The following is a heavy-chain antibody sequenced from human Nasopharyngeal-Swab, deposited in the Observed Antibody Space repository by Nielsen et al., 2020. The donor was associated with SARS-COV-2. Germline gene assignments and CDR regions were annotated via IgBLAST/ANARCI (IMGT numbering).Heavy chain of an antibody. CDR3: ARVTAYGFDI. Sequence: GESLKISCAASGFSFSSYWMSWVRQAPGKGLEWVANINLYGSQKNFVDSVKGRFTISRDNAKNVVYLQMNTMRAEDTAVYYCARVTAYGFDIWGQGKMVTVSS. CDR2: INLYGSQK. J-gene: IGHJ3*02. CDR1: GFSFSSYW. V-gene: IGHV3-7*01. D-gene: IGHD3-16*01.